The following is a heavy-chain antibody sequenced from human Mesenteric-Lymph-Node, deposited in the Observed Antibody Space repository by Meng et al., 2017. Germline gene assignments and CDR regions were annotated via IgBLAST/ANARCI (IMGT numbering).Heavy chain of an antibody. CDR1: GGSISSGDYY. J-gene: IGHJ4*02. CDR2: IYYSGST. Sequence: QVQLQESGPGLVKPSQTLSLTCTVSGGSISSGDYYWSWIRQPPGKGLEWIGYIYYSGSTYYNPSLKSRVTLSVDTSKSQFSLKLSSVTAADTAVYYCARESSPYASGKGFDYWGQGTLVTVSS. CDR3: ARESSPYASGKGFDY. D-gene: IGHD3-10*01. V-gene: IGHV4-30-4*01.